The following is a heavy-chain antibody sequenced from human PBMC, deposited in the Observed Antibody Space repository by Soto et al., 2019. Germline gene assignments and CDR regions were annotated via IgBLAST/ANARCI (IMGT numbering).Heavy chain of an antibody. D-gene: IGHD2-15*01. Sequence: QLQLQESGSGLVKPSQTLSLTCAVSGGSISSGGYSWSWIRQPPGKGLEWIGYIYHSGSTYYNPSLKIRVTISVDRSKNQFSLKLSSVTAADTAVYYCARGPPVVAATYDYYGMDVWGQGTTVTVSS. CDR3: ARGPPVVAATYDYYGMDV. CDR2: IYHSGST. CDR1: GGSISSGGYS. J-gene: IGHJ6*02. V-gene: IGHV4-30-2*01.